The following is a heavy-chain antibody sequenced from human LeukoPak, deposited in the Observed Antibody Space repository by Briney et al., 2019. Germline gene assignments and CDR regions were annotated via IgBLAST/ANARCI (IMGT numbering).Heavy chain of an antibody. V-gene: IGHV4-34*01. J-gene: IGHJ5*02. CDR2: INHSGST. CDR1: GGSFSGYY. Sequence: PSETLSLTCAVSGGSFSGYYWSWIRQPPGKGLEWIGEINHSGSTNYNPSLKSRVTISVDTSKNQFSLKLSSVTAADTAVYYCARGTYCSSTSCHGDWFDPWGQGTLVTVSS. D-gene: IGHD2-2*01. CDR3: ARGTYCSSTSCHGDWFDP.